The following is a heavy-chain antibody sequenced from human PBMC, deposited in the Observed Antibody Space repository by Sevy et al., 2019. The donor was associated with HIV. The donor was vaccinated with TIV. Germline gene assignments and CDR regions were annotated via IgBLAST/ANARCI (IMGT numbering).Heavy chain of an antibody. J-gene: IGHJ6*02. V-gene: IGHV3-49*03. CDR1: GFAFGDYA. CDR3: SRGAFGSSAGIHYYGLDV. D-gene: IGHD6-6*01. CDR2: IRTKPYGGTA. Sequence: GGSLRVSCTASGFAFGDYAMTWIRQVPGKGLEWVGFIRTKPYGGTADYAASAKGRFTISRDDSKSNAYLQMSNLKTEDTAVYYCSRGAFGSSAGIHYYGLDVWGQGTTVTVSS.